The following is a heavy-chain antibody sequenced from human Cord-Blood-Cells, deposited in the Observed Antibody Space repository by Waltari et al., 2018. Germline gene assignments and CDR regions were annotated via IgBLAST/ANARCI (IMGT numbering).Heavy chain of an antibody. D-gene: IGHD3-10*01. J-gene: IGHJ4*02. Sequence: EVQLVESGGGLVQPGGSLRLSCAASGFTFSSSWIHWVRQAPGKGLVWVSRINSDGSSTSYADSVKGRFTIFRDNAKNTLYLQMNSLRAEDTAVYYCARGGYGSGSYYDYWGQGTLVTVSS. V-gene: IGHV3-74*01. CDR3: ARGGYGSGSYYDY. CDR1: GFTFSSSW. CDR2: INSDGSST.